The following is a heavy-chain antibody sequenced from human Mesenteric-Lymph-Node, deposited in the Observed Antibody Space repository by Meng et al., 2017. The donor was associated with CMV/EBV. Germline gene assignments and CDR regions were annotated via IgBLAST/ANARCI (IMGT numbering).Heavy chain of an antibody. CDR1: GFAFTGGGVG. J-gene: IGHJ4*02. V-gene: IGHV2-5*02. D-gene: IGHD6-19*01. CDR3: ARLNSGWSFDY. Sequence: CPFSGFAFTGGGVGVAGIRQTPGEALEWLALIYWDDDTRYSPSLRSRLTITKDTSKNQVVLTMTNMDPVDTATYYCARLNSGWSFDYWGQGTLVTVSS. CDR2: IYWDDDT.